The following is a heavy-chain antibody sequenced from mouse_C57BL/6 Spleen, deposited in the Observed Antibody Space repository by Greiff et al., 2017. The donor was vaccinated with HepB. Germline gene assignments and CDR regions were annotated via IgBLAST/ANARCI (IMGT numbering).Heavy chain of an antibody. J-gene: IGHJ3*01. V-gene: IGHV1-26*01. CDR2: INPNNGGT. D-gene: IGHD1-1*01. CDR3: ARLGGSRAWFAY. Sequence: EVQLQQSGPELVKPGASVKISCKASGYTFTDYYMNWVKQSHGKSLEWIGDINPNNGGTSYNQKFKGKATLTVDKSSSTAYMELRSLTSEDSAVYYCARLGGSRAWFAYWGQGTLVTVSA. CDR1: GYTFTDYY.